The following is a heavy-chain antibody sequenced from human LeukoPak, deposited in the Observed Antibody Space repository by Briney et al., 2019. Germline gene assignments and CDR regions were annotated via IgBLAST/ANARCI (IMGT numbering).Heavy chain of an antibody. V-gene: IGHV4-39*01. CDR2: SYYSGST. CDR1: GDSISSSSYY. CDR3: ARRQSSYFDY. J-gene: IGHJ4*02. Sequence: PSETLSLTCTVSGDSISSSSYYWGWVRQPPGKGLEWIGSSYYSGSTYYNPSLKSRVTISVDTSKKQSALELSSVTAADTGVYYCARRQSSYFDYWGQGTLVTVSS.